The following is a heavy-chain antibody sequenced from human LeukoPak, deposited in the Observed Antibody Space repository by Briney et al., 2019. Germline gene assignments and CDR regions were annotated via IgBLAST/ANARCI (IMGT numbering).Heavy chain of an antibody. CDR2: IYYSGST. D-gene: IGHD3-22*01. Sequence: RPSETLSLTCTVSGGSISSYYWSWIRQPPGKGLQWLGYIYYSGSTNYNPSLKSRVTISVDTSKNQFSLKLSSVNAADTAVYYCARDLRDEYYYDSSGPVGAFDIWGQGTMVTVSS. CDR3: ARDLRDEYYYDSSGPVGAFDI. CDR1: GGSISSYY. V-gene: IGHV4-59*01. J-gene: IGHJ3*02.